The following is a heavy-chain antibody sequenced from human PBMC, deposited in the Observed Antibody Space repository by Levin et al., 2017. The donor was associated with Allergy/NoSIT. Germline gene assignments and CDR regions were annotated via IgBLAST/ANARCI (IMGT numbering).Heavy chain of an antibody. V-gene: IGHV3-20*04. CDR3: ARDSGGDNGGE. D-gene: IGHD4/OR15-4a*01. CDR2: INWNGGST. Sequence: ETLSLTCAASGFTFDDYGMSWVRQAPGKGLEWVSGINWNGGSTGYADSVKGRFTISRDNAKNSLYLQMNSLRAEDTALYYCARDSGGDNGGEWGQGTLVTVSS. J-gene: IGHJ4*02. CDR1: GFTFDDYG.